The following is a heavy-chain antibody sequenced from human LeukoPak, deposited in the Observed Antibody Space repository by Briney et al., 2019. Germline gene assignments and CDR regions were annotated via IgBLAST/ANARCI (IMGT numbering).Heavy chain of an antibody. D-gene: IGHD2-15*01. Sequence: SETLSLTCTVSGGSISSYYGSWIRQPPGKGLEWIGYIYYSGSTNYNPSLKSRVTISVDTSKNQLSLKLSSVTAADTAVYYCARTVVVVVEGWFDPWGQGTLVTVSS. CDR3: ARTVVVVVEGWFDP. J-gene: IGHJ5*02. V-gene: IGHV4-59*01. CDR1: GGSISSYY. CDR2: IYYSGST.